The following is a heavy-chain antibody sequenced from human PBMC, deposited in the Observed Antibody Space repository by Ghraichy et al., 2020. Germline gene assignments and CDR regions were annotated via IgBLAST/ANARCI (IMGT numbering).Heavy chain of an antibody. D-gene: IGHD2-2*02. V-gene: IGHV3-33*01. CDR2: IWYDGSNK. CDR3: ARDCCSSTSCYTDY. J-gene: IGHJ4*02. CDR1: GFTFSSYG. Sequence: RGSLRLSCAASGFTFSSYGMHWVRQAPGKGLEWVAVIWYDGSNKYYADSVKGRFTISRDNSKNTLYLQMNSLRAEDTAVYYCARDCCSSTSCYTDYWGQGTLVTVSS.